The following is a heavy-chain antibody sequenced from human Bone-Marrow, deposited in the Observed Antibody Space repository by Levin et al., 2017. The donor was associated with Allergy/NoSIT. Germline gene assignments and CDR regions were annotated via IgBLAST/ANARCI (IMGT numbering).Heavy chain of an antibody. D-gene: IGHD3-16*01. CDR2: IYVSGGT. V-gene: IGHV4-4*07. CDR1: GASISTYS. Sequence: PSETLSLTCTVSGASISTYSWSWIRQPAGKGLELIGRIYVSGGTNHNPSLKSRVTLSLDASKNQFSLKLNSVTAADTAVYYCARVGGGANFDYWGQGTLVTVSS. CDR3: ARVGGGANFDY. J-gene: IGHJ4*02.